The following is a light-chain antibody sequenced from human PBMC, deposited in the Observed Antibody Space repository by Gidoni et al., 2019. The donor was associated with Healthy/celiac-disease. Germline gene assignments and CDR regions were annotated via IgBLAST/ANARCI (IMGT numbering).Light chain of an antibody. CDR2: GAS. CDR1: QSVSSN. CDR3: QQYNNWLFT. J-gene: IGKJ3*01. Sequence: PATLSVSPGERATLSCRASQSVSSNLAWYQQKPGQAPRLLIYGASTRATGIPARFSGSGSGTEFTLTISSLQSEDFAVYYCQQYNNWLFTFGPXTKVDIK. V-gene: IGKV3-15*01.